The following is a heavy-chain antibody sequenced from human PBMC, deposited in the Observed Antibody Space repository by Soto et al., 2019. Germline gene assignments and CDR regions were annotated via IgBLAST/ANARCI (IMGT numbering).Heavy chain of an antibody. D-gene: IGHD2-2*01. CDR1: GGTFSSYA. CDR3: ARSQGSSTSLEIYYYYYYGMDV. V-gene: IGHV1-69*01. Sequence: KVSCKTSGGTFSSYAISWVRQAPGQGLEWMGGIIPISGTANYAQKFQGRVTITADESTSTAYMELSSLRSEDTAVYYCARSQGSSTSLEIYYYYYYGMDVWGQGTTVTVSS. J-gene: IGHJ6*02. CDR2: IIPISGTA.